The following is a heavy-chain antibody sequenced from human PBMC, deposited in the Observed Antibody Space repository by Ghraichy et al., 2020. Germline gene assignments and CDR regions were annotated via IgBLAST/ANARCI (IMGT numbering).Heavy chain of an antibody. CDR1: GYTFTSYD. D-gene: IGHD3-10*01. Sequence: ASVKVSCKASGYTFTSYDINWVRQATGQGLEWMGWMNPNSGNTGYAQKFQGRVTMTRNTSISTAYMELSSLRSEDTAVYYCARGGSVGWFGELSPYYYYGMDVWGQGTTVTVSS. V-gene: IGHV1-8*01. CDR2: MNPNSGNT. J-gene: IGHJ6*02. CDR3: ARGGSVGWFGELSPYYYYGMDV.